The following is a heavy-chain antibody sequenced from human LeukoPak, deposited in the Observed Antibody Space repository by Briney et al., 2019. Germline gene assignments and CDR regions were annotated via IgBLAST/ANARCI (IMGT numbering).Heavy chain of an antibody. Sequence: ASVKVSCKASGYTFTSYDINWVRQATGQGLEWMGWMNPNSGNTGYAQKFQGRVTMTRNTSISTAYMELSSLRSEDTAVYYCARVRMVRGVISYYLYYFDYWGQGTLVTVSS. J-gene: IGHJ4*02. V-gene: IGHV1-8*01. CDR3: ARVRMVRGVISYYLYYFDY. CDR2: MNPNSGNT. D-gene: IGHD3-10*01. CDR1: GYTFTSYD.